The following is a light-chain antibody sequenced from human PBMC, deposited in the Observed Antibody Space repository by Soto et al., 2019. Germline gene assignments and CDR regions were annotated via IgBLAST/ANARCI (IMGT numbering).Light chain of an antibody. J-gene: IGKJ4*01. Sequence: DIQMTQSPSSLSASVGDRVTITCRESQSIRSYLNWYQQKQGKAPKVXIYAASSLQSGVPSRFSGIGSGTDFTLSISSLQPEDFETYYCQQSYSGPLTFGGGTKVDIK. CDR3: QQSYSGPLT. CDR1: QSIRSY. V-gene: IGKV1-39*01. CDR2: AAS.